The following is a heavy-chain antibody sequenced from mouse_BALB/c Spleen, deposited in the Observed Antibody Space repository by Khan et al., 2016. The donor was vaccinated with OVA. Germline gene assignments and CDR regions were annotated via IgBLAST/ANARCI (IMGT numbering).Heavy chain of an antibody. Sequence: QMQLQQSGAELVRPGASVTLSCKASGYTFTDYEMHWVKQTPVHGLEWIGAIDPETDSTTYNQKFKGKATLTADKSSNTAYMELRSLTSEDSAVYYCTRGSPYSMDYWGQGTSVTVSS. D-gene: IGHD1-1*01. CDR3: TRGSPYSMDY. J-gene: IGHJ4*01. CDR1: GYTFTDYE. V-gene: IGHV1-15*01. CDR2: IDPETDST.